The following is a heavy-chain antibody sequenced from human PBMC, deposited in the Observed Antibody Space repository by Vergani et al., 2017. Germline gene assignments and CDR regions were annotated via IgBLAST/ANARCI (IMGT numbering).Heavy chain of an antibody. Sequence: QVQLQQWGAGLLKPSETLSLTCAVYGGSFSGYYWSWIRQPPGKGLEWIGEINHSGSTNYNPSLKSRVTISVDTSKNQFSLKLSSVTAADTAVYYCARGCGIPYSISWLNWFDPWGQGTLVTVSS. V-gene: IGHV4-34*01. CDR2: INHSGST. J-gene: IGHJ5*02. CDR1: GGSFSGYY. CDR3: ARGCGIPYSISWLNWFDP. D-gene: IGHD6-13*01.